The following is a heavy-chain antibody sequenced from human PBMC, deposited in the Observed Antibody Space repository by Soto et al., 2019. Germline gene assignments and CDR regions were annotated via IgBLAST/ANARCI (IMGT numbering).Heavy chain of an antibody. CDR3: ARVRDTAMVTFPFAFDY. J-gene: IGHJ4*02. CDR2: IIPIFGTA. V-gene: IGHV1-69*01. Sequence: QVQLVQSGAEVKKPGSSVKVSCTASGGTFSSYAISWVRQAPGQGLAWMGGIIPIFGTANYAQKFQGRVTITADESTSTDYMELSSMRSEDTAVYYGARVRDTAMVTFPFAFDYWCQGTLVTVS. CDR1: GGTFSSYA. D-gene: IGHD5-18*01.